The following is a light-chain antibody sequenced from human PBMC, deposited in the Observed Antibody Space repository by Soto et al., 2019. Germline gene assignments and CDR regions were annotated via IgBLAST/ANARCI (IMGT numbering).Light chain of an antibody. CDR2: DNN. J-gene: IGLJ1*01. Sequence: QSVLTQPPSVSATPGQTVTISCSVSNSSIGDHCVSWYQLLPGTAPKLLIYDNNKRPSEIPDRFSGSKSGTSATLGITGLQTGDEADYYCGTWDRSLSAGVFGTGTKVTVL. V-gene: IGLV1-51*01. CDR3: GTWDRSLSAGV. CDR1: NSSIGDHC.